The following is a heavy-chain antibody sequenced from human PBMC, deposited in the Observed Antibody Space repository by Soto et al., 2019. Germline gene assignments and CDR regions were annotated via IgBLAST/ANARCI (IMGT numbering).Heavy chain of an antibody. V-gene: IGHV4-39*02. J-gene: IGHJ4*02. CDR2: IFFTGNT. D-gene: IGHD2-15*01. CDR1: GGSISSLSYY. Sequence: PSETLSLTCTVSGGSISSLSYYWGWIRQPPGKGLEWIGSIFFTGNTYYNPSLESRVAISVDTSRNHFSLTVNSVTAADTAVYYCASRHCSGGNCYNPGFDSWGKGTLVTVSS. CDR3: ASRHCSGGNCYNPGFDS.